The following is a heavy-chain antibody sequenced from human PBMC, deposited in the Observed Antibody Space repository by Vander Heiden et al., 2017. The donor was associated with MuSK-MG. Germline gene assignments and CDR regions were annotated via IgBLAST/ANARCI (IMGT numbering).Heavy chain of an antibody. CDR1: GYSISSGYY. Sequence: QVQLQESGPGLVKPSETLSLTCAVSGYSISSGYYWGWIRQPPGKGLEWIGSIYHSGSTYYNPSLKSRVTISVDTSKNQFSLKLSSVTAADTAVYYCARDLDYDFWSGYYTGWYFDLWGRGTLVTVSS. CDR3: ARDLDYDFWSGYYTGWYFDL. D-gene: IGHD3-3*01. CDR2: IYHSGST. V-gene: IGHV4-38-2*02. J-gene: IGHJ2*01.